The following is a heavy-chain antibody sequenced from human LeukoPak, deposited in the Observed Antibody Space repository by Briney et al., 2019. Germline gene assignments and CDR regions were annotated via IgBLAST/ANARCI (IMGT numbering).Heavy chain of an antibody. J-gene: IGHJ6*03. V-gene: IGHV1-2*02. CDR3: ARDESSSGGYYYYYMDV. CDR1: GYTFTGYY. CDR2: INPNSGGT. Sequence: ASVKVSCKASGYTFTGYYMHWVRQAPGQGLEWMGWINPNSGGTNYAQKFQGRVTMTRDTSISTAYMELSRLRAEDTAVYYCARDESSSGGYYYYYMDVWGKGTTVTVSS. D-gene: IGHD6-6*01.